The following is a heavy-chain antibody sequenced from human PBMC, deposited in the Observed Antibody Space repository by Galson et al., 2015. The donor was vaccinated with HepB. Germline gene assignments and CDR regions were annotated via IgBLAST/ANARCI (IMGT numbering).Heavy chain of an antibody. J-gene: IGHJ5*02. CDR3: AKERVERRFGDFATDLLNWFDP. Sequence: SLRLSCAASGFTFSSYAMSWVRQAPGKGLEWVSAISGSGGSTYYADSVKGRFTISRDNSKNTLYLQMNSLRAEDTAVYYCAKERVERRFGDFATDLLNWFDPWGQGTLVTVSS. CDR1: GFTFSSYA. D-gene: IGHD3-10*01. CDR2: ISGSGGST. V-gene: IGHV3-23*01.